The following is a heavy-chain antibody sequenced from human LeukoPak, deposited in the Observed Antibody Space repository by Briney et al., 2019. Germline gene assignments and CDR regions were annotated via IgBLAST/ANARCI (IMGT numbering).Heavy chain of an antibody. D-gene: IGHD1-14*01. CDR3: ARDGIRHAAFDI. J-gene: IGHJ3*02. CDR1: GFTFSSYS. Sequence: GGSLRLSCAASGFTFSSYSMNWVRQAPGKGLEWVSVIYSGGSTYYADSVKGRFTISRDNSKNTLYLQMNSLRAEDTAVYYCARDGIRHAAFDIWGQGTMVTVSS. CDR2: IYSGGST. V-gene: IGHV3-53*01.